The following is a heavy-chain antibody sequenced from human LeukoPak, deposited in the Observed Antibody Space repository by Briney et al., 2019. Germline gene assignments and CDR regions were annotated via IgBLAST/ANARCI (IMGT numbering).Heavy chain of an antibody. CDR1: GGSISSYY. J-gene: IGHJ4*02. D-gene: IGHD1-26*01. CDR2: IYYSGST. Sequence: SETLSLTCTVSGGSISSYYWTWIRQPPGKGLEWLGYIYYSGSTNYNPSLKSRVTISPDTSKNQFSLRLTSVTAADTAVYYCARNRVVGAPIFDYWGQGTLVTVSS. V-gene: IGHV4-59*01. CDR3: ARNRVVGAPIFDY.